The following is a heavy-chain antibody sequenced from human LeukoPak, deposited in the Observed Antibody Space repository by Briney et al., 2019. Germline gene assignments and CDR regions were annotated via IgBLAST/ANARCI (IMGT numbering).Heavy chain of an antibody. J-gene: IGHJ4*02. CDR1: GYTFTSYA. V-gene: IGHV1-3*01. CDR2: INAGNGNT. CDR3: ARGYCSATSCQYYFDY. Sequence: ASVKVSCKASGYTFTSYAMHWVRQAPGQRLEWMGWINAGNGNTKYSQKFQGRVTITRDTSASTAYMELSSLRSEDTAVYHCARGYCSATSCQYYFDYWGQGTLVTVSS. D-gene: IGHD2-2*01.